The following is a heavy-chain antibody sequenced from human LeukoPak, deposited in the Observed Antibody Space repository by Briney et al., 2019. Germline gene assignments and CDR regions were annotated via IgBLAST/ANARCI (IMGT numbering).Heavy chain of an antibody. CDR1: GGSISTSSYY. CDR2: IYYSGTT. D-gene: IGHD3-22*01. CDR3: ARHGSYIRLFDY. J-gene: IGHJ4*02. V-gene: IGHV4-39*01. Sequence: SETLSLTCTVSGGSISTSSYYWGWIRQPPGEGLEWIGTIYYSGTTYYNPSLKSRVTISVDTSKSQFSLKLSSVTAADTAVYYCARHGSYIRLFDYWGQGTLVTVSS.